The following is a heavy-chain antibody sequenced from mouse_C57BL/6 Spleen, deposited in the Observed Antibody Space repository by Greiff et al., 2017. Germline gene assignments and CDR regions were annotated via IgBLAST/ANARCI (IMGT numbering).Heavy chain of an antibody. V-gene: IGHV1-64*01. J-gene: IGHJ2*01. CDR3: ATTMITTRAYYFDY. Sequence: QVQLQQPGAELVKPGASVKLSCKASGYTFTSYWMHWVKQRPGQGLEWIGMIHPNSGSTNYNEKFKSKATLTVDKSSSTAYMQLSSLTSEDSAVYYCATTMITTRAYYFDYWGQGTTLTVSS. CDR1: GYTFTSYW. CDR2: IHPNSGST. D-gene: IGHD2-4*01.